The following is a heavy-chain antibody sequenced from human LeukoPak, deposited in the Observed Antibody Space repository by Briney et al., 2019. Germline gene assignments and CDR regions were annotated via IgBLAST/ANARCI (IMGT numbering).Heavy chain of an antibody. CDR3: ARAVLYYYDSSGSPTTGPWFDP. V-gene: IGHV1-18*04. Sequence: ASVKVSFKASGYTFSNSYIHWVRQAPGQGLEWMGWISAYNGNTNYAQKLQGRVTMTTDTYTGTAYMELRSLRSDDTAVYYCARAVLYYYDSSGSPTTGPWFDPWGQGTLVTVSS. J-gene: IGHJ5*02. D-gene: IGHD3-22*01. CDR2: ISAYNGNT. CDR1: GYTFSNSY.